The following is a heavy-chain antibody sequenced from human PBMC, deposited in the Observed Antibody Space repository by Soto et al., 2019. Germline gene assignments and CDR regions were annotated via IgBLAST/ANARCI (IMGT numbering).Heavy chain of an antibody. J-gene: IGHJ4*02. CDR2: INAGNGNT. Sequence: QVQLVQSGAEEKKPGASVKVSCKASGYTFTSYAMHWVRQAPGQRLEWMGWINAGNGNTKYSQKFQGRVTITRDTSASTAYMGLSSLRSEDTAVYYCASSGSCWGIDYWGQGTLVTVSS. CDR3: ASSGSCWGIDY. V-gene: IGHV1-3*05. CDR1: GYTFTSYA. D-gene: IGHD1-26*01.